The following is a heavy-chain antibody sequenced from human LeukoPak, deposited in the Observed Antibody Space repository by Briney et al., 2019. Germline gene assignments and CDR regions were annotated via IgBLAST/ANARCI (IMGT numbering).Heavy chain of an antibody. CDR3: ARRIAEYYYDSRGHFDY. V-gene: IGHV1-69*13. CDR1: GYTFTSIG. CDR2: IIPIFGTA. Sequence: SVKVSCKASGYTFTSIGISWVRQAPGQGLEWMGGIIPIFGTANYAQKFQGRVTITADESTSTAYMELSSLRSEDTAVYYCARRIAEYYYDSRGHFDYWGQGTLVTVSS. D-gene: IGHD3-22*01. J-gene: IGHJ4*02.